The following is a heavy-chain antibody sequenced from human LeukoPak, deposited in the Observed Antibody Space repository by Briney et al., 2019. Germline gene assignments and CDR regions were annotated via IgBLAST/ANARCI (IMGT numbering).Heavy chain of an antibody. D-gene: IGHD6-19*01. CDR2: INTRSSSS. CDR3: AKVRAPSGWFNSDY. CDR1: GFIFSIYN. V-gene: IGHV3-21*04. Sequence: GGSLRLSCAASGFIFSIYNMNWVRQAPGKGLEWVSSINTRSSSSYYADSVEGRFTISRDNAKNSLYLQMNSLRVEDTAAYYCAKVRAPSGWFNSDYWGQGTLVTVSS. J-gene: IGHJ4*02.